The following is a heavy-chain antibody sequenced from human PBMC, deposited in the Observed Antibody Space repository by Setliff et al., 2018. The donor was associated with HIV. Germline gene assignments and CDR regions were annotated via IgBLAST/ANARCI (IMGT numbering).Heavy chain of an antibody. Sequence: ASVKVSCKASGYTFTSNDINWVRQATGQGLEWMGWMMPSSGNTGYAQKFQGRLTMTRNTSISTAYMELSGLISEDAAVYYCARAGGLRMERGVVSDYWGQGTLVTVSS. D-gene: IGHD3-10*01. CDR3: ARAGGLRMERGVVSDY. V-gene: IGHV1-8*02. CDR1: GYTFTSND. CDR2: MMPSSGNT. J-gene: IGHJ4*02.